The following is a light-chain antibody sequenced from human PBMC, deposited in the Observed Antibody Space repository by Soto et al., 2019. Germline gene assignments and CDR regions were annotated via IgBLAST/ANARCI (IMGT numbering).Light chain of an antibody. V-gene: IGKV3-15*01. J-gene: IGKJ1*01. CDR1: QSISSY. Sequence: DIVLTQSPATLSLSPGERATLSCRASQSISSYLAWYQHKPGQAPRLLISGASTRAAGISDRFRGSGSGTEFTLTISSLRSEDSAIYYCQQYFEWPPMTFGQGTKVEI. CDR3: QQYFEWPPMT. CDR2: GAS.